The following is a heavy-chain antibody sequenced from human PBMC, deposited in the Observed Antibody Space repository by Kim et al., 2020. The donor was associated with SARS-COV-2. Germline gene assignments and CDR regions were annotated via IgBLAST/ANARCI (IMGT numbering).Heavy chain of an antibody. CDR2: IYYSGST. J-gene: IGHJ6*02. CDR1: GGSISSYY. D-gene: IGHD3-3*01. V-gene: IGHV4-59*13. Sequence: SETLSLTCTVSGGSISSYYWSWIRQPPGKGLEWIGYIYYSGSTNYNPSLKSRVTISVDTSKNQFSLKLSSVTAVDTAVYYCARDRAYYDFWSGYSTSYSHGMDVWGPGTTVTVSS. CDR3: ARDRAYYDFWSGYSTSYSHGMDV.